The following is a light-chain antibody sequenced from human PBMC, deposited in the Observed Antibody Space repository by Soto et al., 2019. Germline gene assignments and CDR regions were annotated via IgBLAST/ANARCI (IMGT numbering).Light chain of an antibody. CDR3: QXXNSYSWT. V-gene: IGKV1-5*03. Sequence: DIQMTQSPSTLSASVGDRVTITCRASQSISSWLAWYQQKPGKAPKLLIYKASSLESGVPSRFSGSGSGTEFTLTISSLQPDXXATXYXQXXNSYSWTFGQGTKVEIK. CDR1: QSISSW. J-gene: IGKJ1*01. CDR2: KAS.